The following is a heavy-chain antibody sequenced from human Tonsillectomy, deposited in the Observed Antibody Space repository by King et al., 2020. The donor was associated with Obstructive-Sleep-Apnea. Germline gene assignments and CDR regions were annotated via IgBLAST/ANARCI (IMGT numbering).Heavy chain of an antibody. CDR1: GFTFSRRW. CDR3: ARDSAATYYDDTSGYYPLDR. CDR2: IKEDGSEK. D-gene: IGHD3-22*01. J-gene: IGHJ5*02. V-gene: IGHV3-7*01. Sequence: VQLVESGGALVQPGGSLRLSCAASGFTFSRRWMSLVRQAPGKGLEWVANIKEDGSEKNYVDSVKGRFTVSRDNAKNSLYLEMSSLRAEETAVYYCARDSAATYYDDTSGYYPLDRWGQGTPVTVSS.